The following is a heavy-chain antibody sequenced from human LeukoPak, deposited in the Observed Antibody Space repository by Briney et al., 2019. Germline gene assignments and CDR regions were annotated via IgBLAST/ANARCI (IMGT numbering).Heavy chain of an antibody. Sequence: GSLRLSCAASGFTFSSYTMSWVRQAPGKRLEWVSTITTSDGNTYYADSVKGRFTVSRDNSKNTLFLQMNSLRAEDTAVYYCAKDGGLWVSAHWGDSWGRGTLVTVSS. V-gene: IGHV3-23*01. D-gene: IGHD7-27*01. J-gene: IGHJ4*02. CDR1: GFTFSSYT. CDR3: AKDGGLWVSAHWGDS. CDR2: ITTSDGNT.